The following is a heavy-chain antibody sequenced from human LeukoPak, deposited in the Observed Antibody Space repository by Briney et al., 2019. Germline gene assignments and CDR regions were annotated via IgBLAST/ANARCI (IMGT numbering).Heavy chain of an antibody. CDR3: AREAMVRGVIGH. CDR2: ISSSSSYI. Sequence: GGSLRLSCAASGFTFSSYGMNWVRHAPGKGLEWVSSISSSSSYIYYADSVKGRFTISRDNSKNTLYLQMNSLRAEDTAVYYCAREAMVRGVIGHWGQGTLVTVSS. D-gene: IGHD3-10*01. CDR1: GFTFSSYG. J-gene: IGHJ4*02. V-gene: IGHV3-21*04.